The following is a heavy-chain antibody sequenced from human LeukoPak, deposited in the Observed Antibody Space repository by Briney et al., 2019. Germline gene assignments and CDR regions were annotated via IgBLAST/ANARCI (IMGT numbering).Heavy chain of an antibody. CDR3: AREGRQWLRSAESHFDY. D-gene: IGHD5-12*01. Sequence: ASVKVSCKASGYTFTSYYMHWVRQAPGQGLEWMGIINPSGGSTSYAQKFQGRVTMTRGTSTSTVYMELSSLRSEDTAVYYCAREGRQWLRSAESHFDYWGQGTLVTVSS. CDR2: INPSGGST. CDR1: GYTFTSYY. J-gene: IGHJ4*02. V-gene: IGHV1-46*01.